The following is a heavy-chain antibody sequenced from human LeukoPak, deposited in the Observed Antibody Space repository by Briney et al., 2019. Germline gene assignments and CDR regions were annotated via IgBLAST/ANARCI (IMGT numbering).Heavy chain of an antibody. Sequence: ASVKVSCKASGYTFTSYAMNWVRQAPGQGLEWMGCINTNTGNPTYAQGFTGRFVFSLDTSVSTAYLQISSLKAEDTAVYYCARGHHPYDYVWGKDYWGQGTLVTVSS. CDR2: INTNTGNP. D-gene: IGHD3-16*01. V-gene: IGHV7-4-1*02. CDR3: ARGHHPYDYVWGKDY. CDR1: GYTFTSYA. J-gene: IGHJ4*02.